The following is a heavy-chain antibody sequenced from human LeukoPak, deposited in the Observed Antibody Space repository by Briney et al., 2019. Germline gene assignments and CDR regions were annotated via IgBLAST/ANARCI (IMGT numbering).Heavy chain of an antibody. D-gene: IGHD3-16*01. CDR1: GFTFSSYG. J-gene: IGHJ4*02. CDR2: IGPTGTDR. V-gene: IGHV3-21*01. CDR3: AKDGGSHYYFDY. Sequence: GGSLRLSCAASGFTFSSYGMHWVRQAPGKGLEWVSSIGPTGTDRYYADSVRGRFTISRDNAKNSMYLQMDSLRDEDTAVYYCAKDGGSHYYFDYWGQGTLVTVSS.